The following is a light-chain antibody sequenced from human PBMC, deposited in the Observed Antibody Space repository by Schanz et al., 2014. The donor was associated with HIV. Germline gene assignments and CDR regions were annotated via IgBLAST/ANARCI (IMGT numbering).Light chain of an antibody. CDR3: QQSDSSPWT. CDR2: GAS. J-gene: IGKJ1*01. Sequence: EIVLTQFPGTLSLSPGERATLSCRASQSVNTNYLAWYQQKPGQAPRLLIYGASTRATGIPARFSGSGSGTDFTLTISNLEPEDFAVFYCQQSDSSPWTFGQGTKVEIK. CDR1: QSVNTNY. V-gene: IGKV3-20*01.